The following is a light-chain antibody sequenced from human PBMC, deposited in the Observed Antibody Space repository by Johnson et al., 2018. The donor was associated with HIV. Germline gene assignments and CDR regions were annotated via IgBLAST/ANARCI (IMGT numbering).Light chain of an antibody. V-gene: IGLV1-51*01. J-gene: IGLJ1*01. CDR2: DNT. Sequence: QSVLTQPPSVSAAPGQKVTISCSGNRSNIGDNFVSWYQHLPGTAPKLLVYDNTKRPSGIPDRFSGSKSGTSATLGITGLQTGDEADYYCGTWDSSLSAGGVFGTGTKVTVL. CDR1: RSNIGDNF. CDR3: GTWDSSLSAGGV.